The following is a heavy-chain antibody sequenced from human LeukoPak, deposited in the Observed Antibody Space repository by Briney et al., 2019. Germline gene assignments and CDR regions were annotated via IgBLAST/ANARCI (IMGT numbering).Heavy chain of an antibody. CDR3: AKGAEYCGGDCYLTGDYFDY. CDR2: MGWDGDAT. D-gene: IGHD2-21*02. J-gene: IGHJ4*02. CDR1: GFTFDDYI. Sequence: PGGSLRLSCVASGFTFDDYIMHWVRQAPGKGLEWVSLMGWDGDATYYADSVKGRFTISRDNSKNSLYLQMNSLRTEDTALYYCAKGAEYCGGDCYLTGDYFDYWGQGTLVTVSS. V-gene: IGHV3-43*01.